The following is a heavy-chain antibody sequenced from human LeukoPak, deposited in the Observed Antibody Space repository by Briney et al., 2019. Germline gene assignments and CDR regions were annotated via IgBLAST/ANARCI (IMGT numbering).Heavy chain of an antibody. D-gene: IGHD2-2*01. Sequence: PGGSLRLSCAASGFTFSSYEMNWVRQAPGKGLEWISYISTSGSTIYYADSVKGRFTISRDNAKKSLYLQMNSLRAEDTAVYYCASGGIIVEDYWGQGTLVTVSS. CDR3: ASGGIIVEDY. CDR2: ISTSGSTI. V-gene: IGHV3-48*03. J-gene: IGHJ4*02. CDR1: GFTFSSYE.